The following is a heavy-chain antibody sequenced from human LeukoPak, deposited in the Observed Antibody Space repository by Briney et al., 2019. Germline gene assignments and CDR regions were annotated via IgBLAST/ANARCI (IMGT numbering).Heavy chain of an antibody. CDR2: IIPIFGTA. V-gene: IGHV1-69*13. CDR1: GYTFTSYY. D-gene: IGHD2-2*02. Sequence: ASVKVSCKASGYTFTSYYMHRVRQAPGQGLEWMGGIIPIFGTANYAQKFQGRVTITADESTSTAYMELSSLRSEDTAVYYCASPPLGYCSSTSCYTVYFDYWGQGTLVTVSS. CDR3: ASPPLGYCSSTSCYTVYFDY. J-gene: IGHJ4*02.